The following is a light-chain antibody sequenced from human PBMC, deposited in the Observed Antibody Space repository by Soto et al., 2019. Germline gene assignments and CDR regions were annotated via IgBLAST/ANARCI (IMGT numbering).Light chain of an antibody. J-gene: IGKJ2*01. CDR3: QEYYSYPVT. Sequence: DIQMTQSPSTLSASIGDRVTITCRASQSIGNSLAWYQQKPVKAPKLLIYKASTLERGVPSRFSGSGSGTVFTLTCSSLLTDDFAAYYCQEYYSYPVTFGQGTKLEIQ. CDR2: KAS. CDR1: QSIGNS. V-gene: IGKV1-5*03.